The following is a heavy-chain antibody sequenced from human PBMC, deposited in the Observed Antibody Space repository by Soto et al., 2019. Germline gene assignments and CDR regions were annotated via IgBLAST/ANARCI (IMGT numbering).Heavy chain of an antibody. D-gene: IGHD3-9*01. J-gene: IGHJ4*02. V-gene: IGHV4-38-2*02. CDR1: GYSISSGYY. CDR2: IYHSGST. Sequence: SETLSLTCTVSGYSISSGYYWGWIRQPPGKGLAWIGSIYHSGSTYYNPSLKSRVTISVDTSTNQLSLKLSHVTAADTAVYYCARVPQTLGFDWLLFDYWGQGTLVTVSS. CDR3: ARVPQTLGFDWLLFDY.